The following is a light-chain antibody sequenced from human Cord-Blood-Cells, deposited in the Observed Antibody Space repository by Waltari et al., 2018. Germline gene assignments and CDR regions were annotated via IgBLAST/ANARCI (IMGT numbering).Light chain of an antibody. CDR2: DAS. J-gene: IGKJ2*01. CDR1: QSVSSSY. CDR3: QQYGSSYT. V-gene: IGKV3D-20*01. Sequence: EIVLTQSPATLSLSPGERATLSCGASQSVSSSYLAWYQQKPGLAPRLLIYDASSRATGIPDRFSGSWSGTDFTLTISRLEPEDFAVYYCQQYGSSYTFGQGTKLEIK.